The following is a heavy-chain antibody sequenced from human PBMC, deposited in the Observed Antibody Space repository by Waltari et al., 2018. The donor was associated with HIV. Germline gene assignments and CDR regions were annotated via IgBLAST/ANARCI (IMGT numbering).Heavy chain of an antibody. CDR1: GFTFSPFA. V-gene: IGHV3-30*04. D-gene: IGHD3-22*01. Sequence: QVQLVESGGGVVQPGGSLRLSCVASGFTFSPFAFHWVRQAPGKWLEWVALISYGGRNKVYADSVKGRFTISRDNSKNTLYLQMNSLRAEDTAVYYCARDGHFYDSRPLDHWGQGTLVTVSS. CDR3: ARDGHFYDSRPLDH. J-gene: IGHJ4*02. CDR2: ISYGGRNK.